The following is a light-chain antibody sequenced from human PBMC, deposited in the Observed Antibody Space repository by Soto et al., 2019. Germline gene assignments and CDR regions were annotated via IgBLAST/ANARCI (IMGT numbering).Light chain of an antibody. CDR1: QSVSGY. CDR2: DVS. V-gene: IGKV3-11*01. J-gene: IGKJ4*01. Sequence: IVLTQSPATLSLSPGERATLSCRASQSVSGYLAWYQQKPGQAPRLLIYDVSSRATGIPARFSGSGSGTDFTLTISGLEPEDVATYYCQQSLSTLLTFGGGTKVDIK. CDR3: QQSLSTLLT.